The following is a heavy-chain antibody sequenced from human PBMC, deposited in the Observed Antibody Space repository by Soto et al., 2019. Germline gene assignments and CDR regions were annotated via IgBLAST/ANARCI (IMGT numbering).Heavy chain of an antibody. CDR3: AREDDGGDRDYYGLDI. J-gene: IGHJ6*02. D-gene: IGHD2-21*02. V-gene: IGHV4-30-4*08. CDR1: GGSISCEYFH. Sequence: QVQLQQSGPGLVEPSQTLSLTCAVSGGSISCEYFHWTWIRQSPGKGLEWIGYIHYTGSIMYNPSFKSRLTMAVDTTKNQFSLQLTSVTAADTAVYFCAREDDGGDRDYYGLDIWGQGTTVTVSS. CDR2: IHYTGSI.